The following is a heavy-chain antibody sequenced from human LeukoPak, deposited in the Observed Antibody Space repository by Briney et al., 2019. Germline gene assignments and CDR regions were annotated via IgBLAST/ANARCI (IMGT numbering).Heavy chain of an antibody. CDR3: ANGGVGEYCRSTICYLY. V-gene: IGHV3-23*01. CDR2: ISGSGDTT. CDR1: GFTFSSHV. Sequence: GGPLRLSCAASGFTFSSHVMSWVPQAPGKGLDWVSDISGSGDTTYYADSVKGRFTISRHNSKNTLYLYMNNLAAEDTAVYYCANGGVGEYCRSTICYLYWGQGTLVSVSS. D-gene: IGHD2-2*01. J-gene: IGHJ4*02.